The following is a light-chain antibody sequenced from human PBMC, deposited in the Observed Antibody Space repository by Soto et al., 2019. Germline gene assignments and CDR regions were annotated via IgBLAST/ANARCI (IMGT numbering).Light chain of an antibody. J-gene: IGKJ1*01. CDR1: QSVSSN. Sequence: EIVMTQSLATLSVSPGERATLSCRASQSVSSNLAWYQQKPGQAPRLLIYGASTRATGIPARFSGSGSGTEFTLTISSLQSEDFAVYYCQQYNNWHTWTFGQGTKVEIK. CDR2: GAS. CDR3: QQYNNWHTWT. V-gene: IGKV3-15*01.